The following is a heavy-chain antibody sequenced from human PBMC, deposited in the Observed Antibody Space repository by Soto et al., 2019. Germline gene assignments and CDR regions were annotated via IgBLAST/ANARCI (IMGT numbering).Heavy chain of an antibody. Sequence: PGGSLRLSCAASGFTFSSYAMHWVRQAPGKGLEWVAVISYDGSNKYYADSVKGRFAISRDNSKNTLYLQMNSLRAEDTAVYYFVREMVFGVVILTPSGMDVWGQGTTVTVSS. D-gene: IGHD3-3*01. CDR3: VREMVFGVVILTPSGMDV. CDR1: GFTFSSYA. J-gene: IGHJ6*02. V-gene: IGHV3-30*09. CDR2: ISYDGSNK.